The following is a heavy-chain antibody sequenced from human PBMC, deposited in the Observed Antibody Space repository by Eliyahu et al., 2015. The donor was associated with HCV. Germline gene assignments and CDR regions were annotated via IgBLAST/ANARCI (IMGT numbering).Heavy chain of an antibody. V-gene: IGHV4-39*01. D-gene: IGHD3-10*01. J-gene: IGHJ4*02. CDR2: IHFSGGT. Sequence: QLQLQESGPGLVKPSETLSLTCTVSGGSISSSSYYWGWXRQPPGKGLEWIWGIHFSGGTYYNPSLKSRVTISVDTSKNQFSLKLSSVTAADTAVYYCARHFSRVLELGFGELLYEYFDYWGQGTLVTVSS. CDR3: ARHFSRVLELGFGELLYEYFDY. CDR1: GGSISSSSYY.